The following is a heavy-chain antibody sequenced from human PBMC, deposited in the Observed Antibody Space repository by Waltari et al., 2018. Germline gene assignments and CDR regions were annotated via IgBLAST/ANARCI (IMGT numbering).Heavy chain of an antibody. CDR3: AREVDYIWGSYRKGGWFDP. V-gene: IGHV4-34*01. D-gene: IGHD3-16*02. J-gene: IGHJ5*02. CDR1: GGSFSGYH. Sequence: QVQLQQWGAGLLRPSGTLSLTCAVYGGSFSGYHWGWTRQPPGKGLEWIGEINHSGSTNYNPSLKSRVTISVDTSKNQFSLKLSSVTAADTAVYYCAREVDYIWGSYRKGGWFDPWGQGTLVTVSS. CDR2: INHSGST.